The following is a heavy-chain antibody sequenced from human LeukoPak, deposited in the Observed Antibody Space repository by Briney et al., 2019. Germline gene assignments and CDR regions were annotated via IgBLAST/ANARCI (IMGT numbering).Heavy chain of an antibody. CDR3: ASSISSSWYSFDY. Sequence: GASVKVSCKASGYTFTGYYMHWVRQATGQGLEWMGWMNPNSGNTGYAQKFQGRVTITRNTSISTAYMELSSLRSEDTAVYYCASSISSSWYSFDYWGQGTLVTVSS. CDR2: MNPNSGNT. V-gene: IGHV1-8*03. CDR1: GYTFTGYY. J-gene: IGHJ4*02. D-gene: IGHD6-13*01.